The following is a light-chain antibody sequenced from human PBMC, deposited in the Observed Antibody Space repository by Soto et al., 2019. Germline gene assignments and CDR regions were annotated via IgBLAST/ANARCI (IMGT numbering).Light chain of an antibody. Sequence: QSALTQPASVSGSPGQSITISCTGTSSDAGSYKLVSWHQQHPGKAPKFIIYEGNKRPSGVSNLFSGSESGDTASLTISGLQAEDEADYYCCSYAGSGAAVFGIGTKLTVL. J-gene: IGLJ1*01. V-gene: IGLV2-23*01. CDR2: EGN. CDR1: SSDAGSYKL. CDR3: CSYAGSGAAV.